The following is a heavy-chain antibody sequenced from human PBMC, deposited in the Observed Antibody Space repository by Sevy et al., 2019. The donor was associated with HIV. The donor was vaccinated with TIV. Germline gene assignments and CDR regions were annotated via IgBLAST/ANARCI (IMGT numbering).Heavy chain of an antibody. CDR1: GGSISAYY. CDR2: IYYTGST. J-gene: IGHJ5*02. D-gene: IGHD5-12*01. V-gene: IGHV4-59*01. CDR3: ARAPPVRSGDDSLNWFDP. Sequence: SETLSLTCTVSGGSISAYYWSWIRQPPGKPLEYIGYIYYTGSTNYNPSLKSRVTISVDTSKNQFSLKLKSVTAAETAVYFCARAPPVRSGDDSLNWFDPWGQGTLVTVSS.